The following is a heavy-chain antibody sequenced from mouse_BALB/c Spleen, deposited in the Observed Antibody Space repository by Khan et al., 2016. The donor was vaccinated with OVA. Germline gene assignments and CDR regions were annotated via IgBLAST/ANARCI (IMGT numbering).Heavy chain of an antibody. J-gene: IGHJ3*01. CDR1: GFTFSSYG. CDR2: ISSDGSYT. CDR3: ASHLTGSFAD. V-gene: IGHV5-6*01. D-gene: IGHD4-1*01. Sequence: EVELVESGGDLVKPGGSLKLSCAASGFTFSSYGMSWVRQTPDKRLEWVATISSDGSYTYYPDSVKGRFTISRDNVKNTLYLQMSSLKSEDTAMYYCASHLTGSFADWGQGTLVTVSA.